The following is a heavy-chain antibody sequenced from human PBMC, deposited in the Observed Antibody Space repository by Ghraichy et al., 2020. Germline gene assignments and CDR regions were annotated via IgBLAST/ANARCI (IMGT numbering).Heavy chain of an antibody. CDR2: ISRTGGNT. D-gene: IGHD3-9*01. J-gene: IGHJ4*02. Sequence: GGSLRLSCAASGFTFSSYAMSWVRQAPGKGLEWVSGISRTGGNTYYADSVKGRFTISRDNSKNTLYLQMNSLRAEDTAVYYCAKVTYYDILPGYAPDYWGQGTLVTVSS. CDR3: AKVTYYDILPGYAPDY. CDR1: GFTFSSYA. V-gene: IGHV3-23*01.